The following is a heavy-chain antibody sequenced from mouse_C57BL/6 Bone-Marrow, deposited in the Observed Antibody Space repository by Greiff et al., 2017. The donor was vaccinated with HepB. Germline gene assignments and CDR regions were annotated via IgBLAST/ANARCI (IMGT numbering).Heavy chain of an antibody. Sequence: EVQLQQSGPELVKPGASVKISCKASGYTFTDYYMNWVKQSHGKSLEWIGDINPNNGGTSYNQKFKGKATLTVDKSSSTAYMGLRSLTSENSAVYYCVRPYNGRGGAYWGQGALVTVSA. D-gene: IGHD1-3*01. V-gene: IGHV1-26*01. CDR2: INPNNGGT. CDR3: VRPYNGRGGAY. CDR1: GYTFTDYY. J-gene: IGHJ3*01.